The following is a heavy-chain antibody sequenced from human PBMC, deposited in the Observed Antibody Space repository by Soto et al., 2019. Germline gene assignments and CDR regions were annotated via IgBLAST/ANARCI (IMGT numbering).Heavy chain of an antibody. D-gene: IGHD2-8*01. CDR2: IYYSGST. V-gene: IGHV4-39*01. CDR3: VRHFLTGYMVYYFDF. CDR1: GGSFSGYY. J-gene: IGHJ4*02. Sequence: PSETLSLTCAVYGGSFSGYYWGWIRQSPGRGLEWIGSIYYSGSTYYNPSLNSRISISVDTSKNQFSLNLTSVTAADTAIYYCVRHFLTGYMVYYFDFWGQGTLVTVSS.